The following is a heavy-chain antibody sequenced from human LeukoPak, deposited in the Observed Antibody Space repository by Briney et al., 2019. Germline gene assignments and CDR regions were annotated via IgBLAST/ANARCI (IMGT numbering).Heavy chain of an antibody. Sequence: PGGSLRLSCAASGFTFSSYEMNWVRQAPGKGLEWVSYISSSGSTIYYADSVKGRFTISRDNSKNSLYLQMNSLRAEDTALYYCAKEGRYYDSSGYYFDYWGQGTLVTVSS. CDR3: AKEGRYYDSSGYYFDY. CDR2: ISSSGSTI. V-gene: IGHV3-48*03. J-gene: IGHJ4*02. D-gene: IGHD3-22*01. CDR1: GFTFSSYE.